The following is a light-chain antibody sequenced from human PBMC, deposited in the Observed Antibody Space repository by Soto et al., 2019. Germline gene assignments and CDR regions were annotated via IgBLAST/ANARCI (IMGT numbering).Light chain of an antibody. V-gene: IGKV1-5*03. Sequence: DIQMTQSPSTLSASVGDRVTITCRASQSVNSWLAWYQQKPGKAPEVLIYKASSLESGVPSRFSGSGSGTEFTLTISSRQPDDFATYYCQQYNSFPKTFGQGTKVEIK. CDR1: QSVNSW. J-gene: IGKJ1*01. CDR3: QQYNSFPKT. CDR2: KAS.